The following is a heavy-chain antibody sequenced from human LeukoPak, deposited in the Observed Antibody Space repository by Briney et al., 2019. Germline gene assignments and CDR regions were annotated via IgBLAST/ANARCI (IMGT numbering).Heavy chain of an antibody. Sequence: PSGTLSLTCAVSGGSISSSNWWSWVRQPPGKGLEWIGEIYHSGSTNYNPSLKSRVTISVDKSKNQFSLKLSSVTAADTAVYYCARGRGIVATIHYYYMDVWGKGTTVTVSS. CDR1: GGSISSSNW. CDR2: IYHSGST. J-gene: IGHJ6*03. V-gene: IGHV4-4*02. CDR3: ARGRGIVATIHYYYMDV. D-gene: IGHD5-12*01.